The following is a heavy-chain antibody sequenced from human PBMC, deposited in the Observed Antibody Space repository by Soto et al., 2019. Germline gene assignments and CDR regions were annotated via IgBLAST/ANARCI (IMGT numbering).Heavy chain of an antibody. J-gene: IGHJ3*01. Sequence: VHLVQSGAEVKKPGASVKVSCRASGYTFTSDAMHWVRQAPGQGLEWLGWINVGTGYTTFSQKFQGRVSITRVTYASTAYMELSSLRSEDTAIYYCARAGAWGSYYDGAAFDAWGPGTKVTVSS. CDR1: GYTFTSDA. D-gene: IGHD3-22*01. V-gene: IGHV1-3*01. CDR2: INVGTGYT. CDR3: ARAGAWGSYYDGAAFDA.